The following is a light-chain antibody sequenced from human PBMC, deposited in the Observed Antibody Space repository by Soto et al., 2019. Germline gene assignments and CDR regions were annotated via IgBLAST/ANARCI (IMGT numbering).Light chain of an antibody. CDR3: SSYKRSSTLHVV. CDR2: DVS. J-gene: IGLJ2*01. CDR1: SSDVGGYNY. V-gene: IGLV2-14*01. Sequence: QSALTQPASVSGSPGQSITISCTGTSSDVGGYNYVSWYQQHPGKAPKLMIYDVSNRPSGVSNRFSGSKSGNTASLTISGLQAEDEDDYYCSSYKRSSTLHVVFGGGTKVTVL.